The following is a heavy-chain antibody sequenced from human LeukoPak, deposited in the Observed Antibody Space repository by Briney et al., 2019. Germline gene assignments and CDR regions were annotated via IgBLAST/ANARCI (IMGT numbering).Heavy chain of an antibody. CDR1: GGSMSSSSYY. CDR3: ARERARDGYNLDY. D-gene: IGHD5-24*01. Sequence: SETLSLTCTVSGGSMSSSSYYWGWIRQPPGKGLEWIGSIYYSGSTYYNPSLKSRVTISVDTSKNQFSLKLSSVTAADTAVYYCARERARDGYNLDYWGQGTLVTVSS. CDR2: IYYSGST. J-gene: IGHJ4*02. V-gene: IGHV4-39*07.